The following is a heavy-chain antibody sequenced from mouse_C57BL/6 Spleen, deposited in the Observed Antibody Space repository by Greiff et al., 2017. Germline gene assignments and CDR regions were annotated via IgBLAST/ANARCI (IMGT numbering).Heavy chain of an antibody. Sequence: VQLQQSGAELVRPGASVTLSCKASGYTFTDYEMHWVKQTPVHGLEWIGAIDPETGGTAYNQKFKGKAILTADKSSSTAYMKLRSLTSEDSAVYYCTRDTTVGVPYAMDYWGQGTSVTVSS. D-gene: IGHD1-1*01. CDR2: IDPETGGT. J-gene: IGHJ4*01. CDR3: TRDTTVGVPYAMDY. CDR1: GYTFTDYE. V-gene: IGHV1-15*01.